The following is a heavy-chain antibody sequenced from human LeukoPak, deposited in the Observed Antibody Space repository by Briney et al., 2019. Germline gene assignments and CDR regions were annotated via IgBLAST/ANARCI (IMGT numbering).Heavy chain of an antibody. J-gene: IGHJ4*02. CDR3: ARAGRIAAAGTDLGY. Sequence: DSVKRRFTISRDNSKNTLYLQMNSLRAEDTAVYYCARAGRIAAAGTDLGYWGQGTLSPSPQ. D-gene: IGHD6-13*01. V-gene: IGHV3-30*01.